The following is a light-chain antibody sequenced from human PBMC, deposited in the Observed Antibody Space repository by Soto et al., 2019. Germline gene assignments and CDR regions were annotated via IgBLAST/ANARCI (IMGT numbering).Light chain of an antibody. V-gene: IGKV4-1*01. Sequence: DIVMTQSPDSLAVSLGERATMNCKCSRSVLYKSNNKNHLAWYQQKPGQPPQLIIYWASTRESGVPERFSGSGSGTDFSFIISSLQPEDIATYYCQQYDNYPLTFGGGTKVDIK. J-gene: IGKJ4*01. CDR3: QQYDNYPLT. CDR2: WAS. CDR1: RSVLYKSNNKNH.